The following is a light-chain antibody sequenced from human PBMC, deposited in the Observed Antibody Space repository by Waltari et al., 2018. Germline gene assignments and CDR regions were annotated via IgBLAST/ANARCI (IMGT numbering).Light chain of an antibody. Sequence: SSELTQPSSVSVSPGQTARITCSGDVLTKNYVRWFQQKPGQAPLLVSYRDIQRPSGIPERFSGSTSGTTVTFTISGAQIEDEADYYCFSAADNNLWVFGGGTKLTVL. V-gene: IGLV3-27*01. J-gene: IGLJ3*02. CDR2: RDI. CDR1: VLTKNY. CDR3: FSAADNNLWV.